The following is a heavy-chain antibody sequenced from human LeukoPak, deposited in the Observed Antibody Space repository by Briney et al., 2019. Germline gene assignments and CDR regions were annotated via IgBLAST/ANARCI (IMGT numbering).Heavy chain of an antibody. CDR2: ISSDGSSK. CDR3: ASGFDLVRGGKGELDY. D-gene: IGHD3-10*01. CDR1: GLTFSSYV. V-gene: IGHV3-30-3*01. Sequence: PGGSLRLSCAVSGLTFSSYVMHWVRQAPGKGLEWVAVISSDGSSKHYADSVKGRFTISRDNSKNTLSLEMSSLRAEDTALYYCASGFDLVRGGKGELDYWGQGTLVTVSS. J-gene: IGHJ4*02.